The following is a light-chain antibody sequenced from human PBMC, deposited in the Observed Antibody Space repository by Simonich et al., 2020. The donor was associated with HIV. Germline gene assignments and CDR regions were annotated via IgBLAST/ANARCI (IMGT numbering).Light chain of an antibody. CDR1: SSDFGGYNF. CDR3: CSYAGSFIWV. V-gene: IGLV2-23*01. CDR2: EDS. J-gene: IGLJ3*02. Sequence: QSALTQPASVSGSPGQSITISCTGTSSDFGGYNFVSWYQQHPGKAPRLMIYEDSKRPSGVSNRFSGSKSGNTASLTISGLQAEDEADYYCCSYAGSFIWVFGGGTKLTVL.